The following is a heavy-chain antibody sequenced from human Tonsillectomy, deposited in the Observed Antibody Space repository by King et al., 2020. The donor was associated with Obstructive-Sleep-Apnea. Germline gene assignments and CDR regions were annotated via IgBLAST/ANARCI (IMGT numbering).Heavy chain of an antibody. CDR3: VRRKGAWFFDL. Sequence: VQLVESGAEVKKPGESLKISCKFSGYKFTDYWIGWVRQMPGKGLEWIGIIFPDDTDTTYNPSFQGQGTISADKSISTAYLQWSSLKASDTAIYYCVRRKGAWFFDLWGRGTLLIVSS. V-gene: IGHV5-51*01. CDR1: GYKFTDYW. J-gene: IGHJ2*01. CDR2: IFPDDTDT.